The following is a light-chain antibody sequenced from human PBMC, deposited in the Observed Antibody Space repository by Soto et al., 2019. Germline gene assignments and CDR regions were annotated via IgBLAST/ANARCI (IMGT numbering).Light chain of an antibody. CDR2: AAS. J-gene: IGKJ3*01. CDR1: QSISSY. V-gene: IGKV1-39*01. Sequence: DIQMTQSPSSLSASVGDRVTITCRASQSISSYLNWYQQKPGKAPKLLIYAASSLQSGVRSRFSGSGSGTDFTLTISSLQPEDFATYYCQQSYSTPFTFCPGTKVNIK. CDR3: QQSYSTPFT.